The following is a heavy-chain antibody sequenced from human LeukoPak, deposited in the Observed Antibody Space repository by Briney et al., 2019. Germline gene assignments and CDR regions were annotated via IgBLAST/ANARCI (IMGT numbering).Heavy chain of an antibody. D-gene: IGHD3-22*01. CDR2: IKRKTDGGTA. CDR1: GFSFSNAW. Sequence: GGSLRLSCAASGFSFSNAWMNWVRQAPGKGLEWVGLIKRKTDGGTADYAAPVKGRFTISRDDSKNMVHLQMNSLKTEDTAVYYCITDENYYDSSGYHYRDYWGQGTLVTVSS. CDR3: ITDENYYDSSGYHYRDY. V-gene: IGHV3-15*01. J-gene: IGHJ4*02.